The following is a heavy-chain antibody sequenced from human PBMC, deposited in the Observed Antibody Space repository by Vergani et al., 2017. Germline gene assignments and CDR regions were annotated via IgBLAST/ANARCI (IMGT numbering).Heavy chain of an antibody. Sequence: EVQLVESGGGLVQPGGSLRLSCAASGFTVSSKYMSWVRQAPGKGLEWVSVIYSGGSTYYEDSVKGRFTISRDNSKNTLYLQMNSLSAEDTAVYYCARPPHPREDGMDVWGQGTTVTVSS. V-gene: IGHV3-66*01. CDR1: GFTVSSKY. CDR3: ARPPHPREDGMDV. J-gene: IGHJ6*02. CDR2: IYSGGST.